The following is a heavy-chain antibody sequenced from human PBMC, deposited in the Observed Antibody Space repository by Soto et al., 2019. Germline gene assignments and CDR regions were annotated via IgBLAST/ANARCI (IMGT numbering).Heavy chain of an antibody. CDR2: IVPIYGTR. J-gene: IGHJ4*02. Sequence: ASVKVSCKASGGTFSRYAFSWVRQAPGQGLEWMGGIVPIYGTRGFAQKFQGRLTITADEPTRTAYMELSSLRSEDTAVYYCARHPGGYYDSSGYYSYWGQGTLVTVSS. D-gene: IGHD3-22*01. CDR3: ARHPGGYYDSSGYYSY. V-gene: IGHV1-69*13. CDR1: GGTFSRYA.